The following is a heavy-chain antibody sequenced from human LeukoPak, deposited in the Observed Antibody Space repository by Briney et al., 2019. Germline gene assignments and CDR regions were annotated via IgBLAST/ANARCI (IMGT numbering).Heavy chain of an antibody. Sequence: PGGSLRLSCAASGFTFSSYAMSWVRQAPGKGLEWVSAISGSGGSTYYTDSVKGRFTISRDNSKNTLYLQMNSLRAEDTAVYYCAKDRSNYGGYRANYFDYWGQGTLVTVSS. CDR3: AKDRSNYGGYRANYFDY. J-gene: IGHJ4*02. D-gene: IGHD5-12*01. CDR1: GFTFSSYA. V-gene: IGHV3-23*01. CDR2: ISGSGGST.